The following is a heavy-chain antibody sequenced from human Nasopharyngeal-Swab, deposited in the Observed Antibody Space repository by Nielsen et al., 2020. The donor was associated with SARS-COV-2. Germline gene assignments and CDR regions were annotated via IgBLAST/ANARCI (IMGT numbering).Heavy chain of an antibody. CDR1: GFAFTDYS. CDR3: ARHDYGENY. V-gene: IGHV3-74*01. D-gene: IGHD4-17*01. Sequence: GESLKISCAASGFAFTDYSMDWVRQAPGKGLVWVSRINSDGSSTSYADSVKGRFTISRDNAKNTLYLQMNSLRAEDTAVYYCARHDYGENYWGQGTLVTVSS. CDR2: INSDGSST. J-gene: IGHJ4*02.